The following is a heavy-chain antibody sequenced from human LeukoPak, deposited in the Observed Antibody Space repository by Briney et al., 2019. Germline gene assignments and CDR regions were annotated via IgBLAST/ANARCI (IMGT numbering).Heavy chain of an antibody. CDR1: GFTFSSYG. V-gene: IGHV3-33*01. CDR2: IWYDGSNK. CDR3: ARDGWNGHGIDY. Sequence: GGSLGLSCAASGFTFSSYGMHWVRQAPGKGLERVAVIWYDGSNKYYADSVKGRFTISRDNSKNTLYLQMNSLRAEDTAVYYCARDGWNGHGIDYWGQGTLVTVSS. D-gene: IGHD1-1*01. J-gene: IGHJ4*02.